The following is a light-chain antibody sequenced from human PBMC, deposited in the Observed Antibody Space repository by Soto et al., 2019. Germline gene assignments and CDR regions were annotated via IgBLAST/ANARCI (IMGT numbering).Light chain of an antibody. CDR2: RAS. CDR1: QSVRDN. CDR3: QHYNFWPHS. Sequence: EILLTQSPGALAVSPGEVATLSCRASQSVRDNLAWYQQKPGQAPRLLIYRASIRATGVPARFSGSGSGTEFTLTISGLQSEDVSIYVCQHYNFWPHSFGQGTKVEIK. J-gene: IGKJ2*01. V-gene: IGKV3-15*01.